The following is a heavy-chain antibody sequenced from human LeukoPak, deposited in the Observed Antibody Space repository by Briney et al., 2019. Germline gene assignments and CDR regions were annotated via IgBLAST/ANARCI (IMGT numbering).Heavy chain of an antibody. J-gene: IGHJ6*03. CDR1: GGSISSSSYY. Sequence: SETLSLTCTVSGGSISSSSYYWGWIRQPPGKGLEWIGSIYYGGTTYYNPSLRSRVTISVDTSKNQFSLKLSSVTAADTAVYYCARFRGPGITIFGVVRKYYYYYMDVWGKGTTVTVSS. CDR2: IYYGGTT. CDR3: ARFRGPGITIFGVVRKYYYYYMDV. D-gene: IGHD3-3*01. V-gene: IGHV4-39*07.